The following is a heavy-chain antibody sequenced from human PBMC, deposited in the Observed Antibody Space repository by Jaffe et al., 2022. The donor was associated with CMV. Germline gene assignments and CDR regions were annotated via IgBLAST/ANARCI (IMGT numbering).Heavy chain of an antibody. Sequence: EVQLVESGGGLVKPGGSLRLSCAASGFTFSSYSMNWVRQAPGKGLEWVSSISSSSSYIYYADSVKGRFTISRDNAKNSLYLQMNSLRAEDTAVYYCARDNQVRDFDWSYYSYYMDVWGKGTTVTVSS. CDR1: GFTFSSYS. J-gene: IGHJ6*03. V-gene: IGHV3-21*01. D-gene: IGHD3-9*01. CDR2: ISSSSSYI. CDR3: ARDNQVRDFDWSYYSYYMDV.